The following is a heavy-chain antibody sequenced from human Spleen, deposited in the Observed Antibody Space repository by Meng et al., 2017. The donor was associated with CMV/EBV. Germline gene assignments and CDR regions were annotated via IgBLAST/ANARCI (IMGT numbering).Heavy chain of an antibody. CDR3: ARDRTREYKLLRQRRKRDYYGLDV. CDR1: GFTFSSYW. V-gene: IGHV3-7*01. J-gene: IGHJ6*02. CDR2: IKEDGSEK. Sequence: GESLKISCAASGFTFSSYWMSWVRQAPGRGLEWVANIKEDGSEKYYVDSVKGRFTISRDGASNSFSLQMHSLRAEDTAVYYCARDRTREYKLLRQRRKRDYYGLDVWGQGTTVTVSS. D-gene: IGHD2-21*01.